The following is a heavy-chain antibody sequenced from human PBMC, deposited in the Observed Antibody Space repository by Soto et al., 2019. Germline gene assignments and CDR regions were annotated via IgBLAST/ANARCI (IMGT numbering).Heavy chain of an antibody. Sequence: SETLSLTCTVSGDSISSRGYYCSWIRQFPGKGLEWIGYISYSESTDYNPSLKSRVTISADTSKNQFSLKLSSVTAADTAVYYCAGGNDYAKIGYWGQGAQVTVSA. D-gene: IGHD4-17*01. CDR2: ISYSEST. CDR3: AGGNDYAKIGY. J-gene: IGHJ4*02. CDR1: GDSISSRGYY. V-gene: IGHV4-31*03.